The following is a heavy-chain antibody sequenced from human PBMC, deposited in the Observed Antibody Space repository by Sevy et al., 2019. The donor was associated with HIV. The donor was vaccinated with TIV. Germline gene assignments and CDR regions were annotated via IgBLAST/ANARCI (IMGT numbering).Heavy chain of an antibody. CDR1: GFIFSAAA. Sequence: GGSLRLSCAASGFIFSAAAMDWVRQAPGKGLEWVAVISTNGDMKYYADSVKGRFTISRDNSKNTVSLQMNSLRPDDTAVYYCARGLRGRITGSSGRHDFFDYWGQGTLVTVSS. J-gene: IGHJ4*02. V-gene: IGHV3-30*03. D-gene: IGHD6-19*01. CDR3: ARGLRGRITGSSGRHDFFDY. CDR2: ISTNGDMK.